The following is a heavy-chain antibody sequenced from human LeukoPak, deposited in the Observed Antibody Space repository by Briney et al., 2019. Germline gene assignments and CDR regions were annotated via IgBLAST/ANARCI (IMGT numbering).Heavy chain of an antibody. J-gene: IGHJ4*02. V-gene: IGHV1-3*01. CDR2: INAGNGNA. D-gene: IGHD4-11*01. CDR1: GYTFTSYT. Sequence: ASVKVSCKASGYTFTSYTMHWVRQAPGQRLEWMGWINAGNGNAKYSQKFQGKVTITRDTSASTAYMELSSLRSEDTAIYHCACMTNSAYWGQGTLVTVSS. CDR3: ACMTNSAY.